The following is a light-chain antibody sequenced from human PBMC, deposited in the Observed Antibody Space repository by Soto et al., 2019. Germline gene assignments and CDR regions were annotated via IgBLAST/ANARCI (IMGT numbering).Light chain of an antibody. CDR3: SSYTSSSTSYV. Sequence: QSALTQPASVSGSPGQSITISCTGTSSDVGGYNYVSWYQQHPGKAPKLMIYEVSNRPSGVSNRFSGSKSGNTASLTMSGLQAEDEAEYYCSSYTSSSTSYVFGTGTKVTVL. J-gene: IGLJ1*01. CDR2: EVS. CDR1: SSDVGGYNY. V-gene: IGLV2-14*01.